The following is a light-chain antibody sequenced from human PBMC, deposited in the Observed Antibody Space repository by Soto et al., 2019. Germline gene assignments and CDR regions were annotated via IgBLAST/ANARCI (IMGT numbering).Light chain of an antibody. CDR2: ATS. Sequence: DIQMTQSPSFVSASVGDRVTITCRVSQGISNWLAWYQQKPGKAPKLLIYATSNLQGGVPSRFSGSGSGTDFTLTTGSLQPEDSATYYCQQSSSFPLTFGPGTKVDIK. J-gene: IGKJ3*01. CDR3: QQSSSFPLT. V-gene: IGKV1-12*01. CDR1: QGISNW.